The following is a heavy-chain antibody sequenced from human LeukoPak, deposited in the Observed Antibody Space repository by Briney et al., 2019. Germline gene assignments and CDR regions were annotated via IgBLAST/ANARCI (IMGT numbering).Heavy chain of an antibody. V-gene: IGHV1-18*04. CDR2: ISPYNGNT. Sequence: ASVKVSCKASGYTFTSYYMHWVRQAPGQGLEWMGWISPYNGNTNYAQNLQGRVTMSTDRSTSTAYLEVKSLRSDDTAVYYCARDWKSLAVAGTDYWGQGTQVTVSS. CDR1: GYTFTSYY. CDR3: ARDWKSLAVAGTDY. D-gene: IGHD6-19*01. J-gene: IGHJ4*02.